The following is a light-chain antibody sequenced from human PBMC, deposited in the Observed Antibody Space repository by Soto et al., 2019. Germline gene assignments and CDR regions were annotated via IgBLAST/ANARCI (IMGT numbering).Light chain of an antibody. Sequence: QSVLTQPPSVSAAPGQKVTISCSGSSSNIGNNYVSWYQQLPGTAPKLLIYDNNKRPSGIPDRVSGSKSGTSATLGITGLPTGDEADYYCGTWDSSLSAEVFGGGTKLTVL. V-gene: IGLV1-51*01. CDR1: SSNIGNNY. CDR3: GTWDSSLSAEV. CDR2: DNN. J-gene: IGLJ2*01.